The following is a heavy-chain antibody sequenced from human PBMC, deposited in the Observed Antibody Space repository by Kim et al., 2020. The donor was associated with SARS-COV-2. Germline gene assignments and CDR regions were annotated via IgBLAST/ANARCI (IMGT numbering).Heavy chain of an antibody. D-gene: IGHD2-2*01. V-gene: IGHV3-30*18. CDR1: GFTFSSYG. CDR2: ISYDGSNK. CDR3: AKGYCSSNSCPPAEGGM. Sequence: EGSLRLSCAASGFTFSSYGMHWVRQAPGKGLEWVAVISYDGSNKYYADSVKGRFTISRDNSKNTLYLQMNILRAEDTAVYYCAKGYCSSNSCPPAEGGM. J-gene: IGHJ6*01.